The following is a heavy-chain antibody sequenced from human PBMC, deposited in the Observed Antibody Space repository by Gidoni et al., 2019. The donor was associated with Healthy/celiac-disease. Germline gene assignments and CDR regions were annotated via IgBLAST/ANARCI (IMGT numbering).Heavy chain of an antibody. D-gene: IGHD3-22*01. CDR1: AGTFSSYT. Sequence: QVQLVQSGAEVKKPGSSVKGSCKASAGTFSSYTSSWVRQAPVQGLEWMGRIIPSLGIANYAQKFQGRVTITADKSTSTAYMELSSLRSEDTAVYYCARGPDSAYYFDYWGQGTLVTVSS. CDR2: IIPSLGIA. J-gene: IGHJ4*02. V-gene: IGHV1-69*02. CDR3: ARGPDSAYYFDY.